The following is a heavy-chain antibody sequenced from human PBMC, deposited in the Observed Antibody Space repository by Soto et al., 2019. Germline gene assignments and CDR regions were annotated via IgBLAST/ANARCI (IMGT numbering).Heavy chain of an antibody. CDR3: VRRQPGERVDY. D-gene: IGHD7-27*01. V-gene: IGHV4-30-4*01. CDR1: GGSINTVNYY. Sequence: QVQLQESGPGLVKPSQTLSLTCTVSGGSINTVNYYWSWIRQSPDKGLEWIGHIYNGGTSYNNPSLTSXXTXSXXKSNNQFYLKLSYVTAADTVVHYCVRRQPGERVDYWGQGTLRTV. J-gene: IGHJ4*02. CDR2: IYNGGTS.